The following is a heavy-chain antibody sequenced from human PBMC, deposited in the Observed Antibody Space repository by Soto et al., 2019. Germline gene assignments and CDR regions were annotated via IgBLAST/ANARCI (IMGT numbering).Heavy chain of an antibody. D-gene: IGHD6-13*01. J-gene: IGHJ6*02. Sequence: HVQLVQSGAEVKKPGSSVKVSCKASGGTFSSYAISWVRQAPGQGLEWMGGTFPIFGTANYAQKFQGRVTISADKSTSTAYMELSSLRSEDTAVYYCATVDISTWIDGMDVWGQGTTVTVSS. CDR3: ATVDISTWIDGMDV. V-gene: IGHV1-69*06. CDR2: TFPIFGTA. CDR1: GGTFSSYA.